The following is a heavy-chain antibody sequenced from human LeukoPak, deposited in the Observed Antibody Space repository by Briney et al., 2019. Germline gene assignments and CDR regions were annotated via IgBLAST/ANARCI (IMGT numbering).Heavy chain of an antibody. CDR3: AKFSRAADSY. V-gene: IGHV3-23*01. CDR1: GFTFSSYD. D-gene: IGHD2-15*01. CDR2: ISDSGGNT. Sequence: GVLRLSCAASGFTFSSYDMSWVRQAPGKGLEWVSGISDSGGNTYYADSVKGRFTISRDNAKNSLYLQMDSLRAEDTAVYYCAKFSRAADSYWGQGTLVTVSS. J-gene: IGHJ4*02.